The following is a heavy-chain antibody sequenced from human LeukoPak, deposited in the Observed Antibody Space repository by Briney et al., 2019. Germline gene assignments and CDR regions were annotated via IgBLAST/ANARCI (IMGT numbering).Heavy chain of an antibody. J-gene: IGHJ4*02. D-gene: IGHD2-2*01. CDR3: ARALHNSRIVVVPAAFYAPGY. CDR1: GFTSSDYY. V-gene: IGHV3-11*01. CDR2: ISSSGSTI. Sequence: GGSLRLSCAASGFTSSDYYMSWIRQAPGKGLEWVSYISSSGSTIYYADSVKGRFTISRDNAKNSLYLQMNSLRAEDTAVYYCARALHNSRIVVVPAAFYAPGYWGQGTLVTVSS.